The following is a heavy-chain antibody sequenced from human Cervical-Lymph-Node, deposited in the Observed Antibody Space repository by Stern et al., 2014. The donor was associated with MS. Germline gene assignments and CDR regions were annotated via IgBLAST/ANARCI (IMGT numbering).Heavy chain of an antibody. V-gene: IGHV3-53*04. CDR3: ARGKSGYCSSPSCLYYYYYGMDV. D-gene: IGHD2-2*03. CDR2: IYDGGNT. Sequence: EVQLVESGGGLVQPGGSLRLSCAASGFTVSSNYMNWVRQAPGKGPEGVSAIYDGGNTYYADSVRGRFTISRHSSTNTLYLQMDSLRTEDTAVYYCARGKSGYCSSPSCLYYYYYGMDVWGQGTTVTVSS. J-gene: IGHJ6*02. CDR1: GFTVSSNY.